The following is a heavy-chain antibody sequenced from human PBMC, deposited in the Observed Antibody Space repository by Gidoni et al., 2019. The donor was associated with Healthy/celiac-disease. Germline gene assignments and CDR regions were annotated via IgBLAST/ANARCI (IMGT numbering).Heavy chain of an antibody. CDR1: GYSFTSYW. J-gene: IGHJ4*02. Sequence: EVQLVQSGAEVKKTGESLKISCKGSGYSFTSYWIGWVRQMHGKGLEWMGVSYPGDSYTRYSPSFQGQVTISADKSISTAYLQWSSLKASDTAMYYCARQGSGGSFNVFADYWGQGTLVTVSS. CDR3: ARQGSGGSFNVFADY. CDR2: SYPGDSYT. D-gene: IGHD1-26*01. V-gene: IGHV5-51*01.